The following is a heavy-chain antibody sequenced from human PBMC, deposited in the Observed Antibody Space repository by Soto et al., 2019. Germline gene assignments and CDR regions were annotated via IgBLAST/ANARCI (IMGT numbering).Heavy chain of an antibody. CDR2: SNPSGGST. V-gene: IGHV1-46*01. Sequence: GASVKVSGKASGYTFTSYYMQWERQAPGEGLERKGISNPSGGSTSYAQKFQGRVTMTRDTSTSTVYMELSSLRSEDTAVYYCARAGSINIDPRTSSSSYYFDYWGQGTLVTVSS. CDR1: GYTFTSYY. J-gene: IGHJ4*02. CDR3: ARAGSINIDPRTSSSSYYFDY. D-gene: IGHD6-6*01.